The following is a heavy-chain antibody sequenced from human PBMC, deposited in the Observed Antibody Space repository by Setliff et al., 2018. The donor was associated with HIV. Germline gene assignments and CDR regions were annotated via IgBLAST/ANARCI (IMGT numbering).Heavy chain of an antibody. D-gene: IGHD1-26*01. CDR1: GYTFNNYG. J-gene: IGHJ1*01. Sequence: ASVKVSCKASGYTFNNYGVMWVRQAPGQGLEWMGWISGYGNRKYAQKFEGRLTVTTDTSTSTAYMELRTLRSDDTAVYYCARDHMSVGAWVGATSRGLFQHWGQGTLVTVS. CDR2: ISGYGNR. V-gene: IGHV1-18*01. CDR3: ARDHMSVGAWVGATSRGLFQH.